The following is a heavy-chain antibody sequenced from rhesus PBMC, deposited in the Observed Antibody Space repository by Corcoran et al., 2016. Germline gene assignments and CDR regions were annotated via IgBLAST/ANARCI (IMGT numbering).Heavy chain of an antibody. CDR2: IYGSGSST. D-gene: IGHD6-31*01. CDR1: GGSISSSY. V-gene: IGHV4-169*01. CDR3: ARRDSSGWYSLDV. J-gene: IGHJ5-2*02. Sequence: QLQLQESGPGLVKPSETLSLTCAVSGGSISSSYWSWIRQAPGKGLEWIGYIYGSGSSTTYNPSLKSRVTRSVDTSKNQLSVKLSSVTAADTAVYYCARRDSSGWYSLDVWGRGVLVTVSS.